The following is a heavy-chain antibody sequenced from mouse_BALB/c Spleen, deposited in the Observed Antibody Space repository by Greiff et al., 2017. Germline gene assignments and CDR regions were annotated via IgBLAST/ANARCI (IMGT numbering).Heavy chain of an antibody. D-gene: IGHD1-1*01. CDR3: ARDESLYYYGSRGAMDY. CDR2: INSNGGST. CDR1: GFTFSSYG. J-gene: IGHJ4*01. V-gene: IGHV5-6-3*01. Sequence: DVMLVESGGGLVQPGGSLKLSCAASGFTFSSYGMSWVRQTPEKRLELVATINSNGGSTYYPDSVKGRFTISRDNAKNTLYLQMSSLKSEDTAMYYCARDESLYYYGSRGAMDYWGQGTSVTVSS.